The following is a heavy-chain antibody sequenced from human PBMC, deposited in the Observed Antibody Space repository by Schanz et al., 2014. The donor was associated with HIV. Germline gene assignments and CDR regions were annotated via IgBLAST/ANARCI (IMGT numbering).Heavy chain of an antibody. J-gene: IGHJ4*02. CDR1: GFTFSHYA. CDR3: ARDGGYGDSLDY. CDR2: ISYDGINK. Sequence: QVQLVESGGGVVQPGRSLRLSCAVSGFTFSHYAMHWVRQAPGKGLEWVAVISYDGINKYYADSVKGRFTISRDNSKNTLYLQMNSLRAEDTAVYYCARDGGYGDSLDYWGQGTLVTVSS. V-gene: IGHV3-30-3*01. D-gene: IGHD4-17*01.